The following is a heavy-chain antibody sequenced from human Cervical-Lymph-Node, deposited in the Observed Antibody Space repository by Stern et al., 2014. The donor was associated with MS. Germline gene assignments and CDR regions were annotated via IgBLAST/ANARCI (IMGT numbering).Heavy chain of an antibody. CDR2: ISYDGSNK. V-gene: IGHV3-30*18. J-gene: IGHJ4*02. D-gene: IGHD3-10*01. Sequence: QVQLVQSGGGVVQPGRSLRLSCAASGFTFSSYGMHWVRQAPGKGLEWVAVISYDGSNKYYADSVKGRFTISRDNSKNTLYLQMNSLRAEDTAVYYCAKDPITMVRGVTPYYFDYWGQGTLVTVSS. CDR1: GFTFSSYG. CDR3: AKDPITMVRGVTPYYFDY.